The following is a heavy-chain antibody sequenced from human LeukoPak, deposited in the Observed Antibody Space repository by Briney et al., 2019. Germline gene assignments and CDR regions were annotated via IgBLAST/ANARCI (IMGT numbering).Heavy chain of an antibody. D-gene: IGHD6-13*01. Sequence: SVKVSCKASGGTFSSYAISWVRQAPGQGLEWMGGIIPIFGTANYAQKFQGRVTITADESTSTAYMELSSLRSEDTAVYYCATGIAAAENYYYYYMDVWGKGTTITISS. J-gene: IGHJ6*03. CDR3: ATGIAAAENYYYYYMDV. CDR1: GGTFSSYA. CDR2: IIPIFGTA. V-gene: IGHV1-69*13.